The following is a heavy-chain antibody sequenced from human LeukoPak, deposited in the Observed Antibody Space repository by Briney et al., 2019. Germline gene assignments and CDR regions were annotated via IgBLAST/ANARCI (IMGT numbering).Heavy chain of an antibody. CDR1: GIPFSDYY. J-gene: IGHJ4*02. D-gene: IGHD6-13*01. CDR2: IGPSLSYP. Sequence: PGGSLRLSCVVSGIPFSDYYMKWIRQTPGKGFDLISCIGPSLSYPDYPDSVKGRFTISRDNAQNVLFLQMNRLRVEDTAVYYCAAGTAADYWGQGTLVTVSS. CDR3: AAGTAADY. V-gene: IGHV3-11*03.